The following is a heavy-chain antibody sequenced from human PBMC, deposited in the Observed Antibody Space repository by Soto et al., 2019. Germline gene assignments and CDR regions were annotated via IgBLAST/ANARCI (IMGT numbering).Heavy chain of an antibody. CDR3: ARDILTTGTTDAFDI. J-gene: IGHJ3*02. D-gene: IGHD1-1*01. Sequence: QVQLVQSGAEVKKPGSSVKVSCKASGGTFSSYAISWVRQAPGQGLEWMGGIIPIFGTANYAQKFQGRLTITADEYTSTAYMELSSLRSEDTAVYYCARDILTTGTTDAFDIWGQGTMVTVSS. CDR1: GGTFSSYA. CDR2: IIPIFGTA. V-gene: IGHV1-69*12.